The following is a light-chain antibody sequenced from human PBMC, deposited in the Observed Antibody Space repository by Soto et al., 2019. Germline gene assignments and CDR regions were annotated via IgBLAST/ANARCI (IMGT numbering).Light chain of an antibody. J-gene: IGKJ1*01. Sequence: DIQMTQSPSTLSASVGDRVTITWRASQTIGTWLAWYQQKPGKAPKLLIYEASTLQSGVPSRFSGSGSGTEFTLTISSLQPDDFATYYCQQYNSYSQTFGQGTKVEIK. V-gene: IGKV1-5*03. CDR1: QTIGTW. CDR2: EAS. CDR3: QQYNSYSQT.